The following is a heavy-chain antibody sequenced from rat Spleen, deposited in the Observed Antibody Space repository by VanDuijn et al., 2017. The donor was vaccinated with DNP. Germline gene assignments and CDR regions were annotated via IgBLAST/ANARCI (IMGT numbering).Heavy chain of an antibody. CDR3: ARSDFSLMGFIPFAF. Sequence: EVQLQESGPGHVKPSQSLSLTCSVTGYSITSNYWGWIRKFPGNKMEWMAYISYSGTIGYNPSLRSRISITRDTSKNQFFLQLHSVTTADTATYYCARSDFSLMGFIPFAFWGQGTLVTDS. CDR1: GYSITSNY. D-gene: IGHD1-12*03. V-gene: IGHV3-1*01. CDR2: ISYSGTI. J-gene: IGHJ3*01.